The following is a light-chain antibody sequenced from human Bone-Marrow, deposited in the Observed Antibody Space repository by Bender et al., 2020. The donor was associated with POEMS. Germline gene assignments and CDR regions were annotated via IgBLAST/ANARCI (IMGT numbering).Light chain of an antibody. V-gene: IGLV2-23*01. CDR1: SSDVGSYNL. CDR2: EGS. J-gene: IGLJ1*01. CDR3: CSYAGSRPLV. Sequence: QSALTQPASVSGSPGQSITISCTGTSSDVGSYNLVSWYQQHPGKAPKFMIYEGSKRPSGVSNRFSGSKSGNTASLTISGLQAEDEADYYCCSYAGSRPLVFGTGTKVTVL.